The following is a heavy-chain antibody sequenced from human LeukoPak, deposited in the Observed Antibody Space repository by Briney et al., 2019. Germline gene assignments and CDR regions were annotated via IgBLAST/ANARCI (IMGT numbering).Heavy chain of an antibody. CDR2: ISSSGSP. V-gene: IGHV4-61*02. CDR1: GDSISSGDYY. CDR3: ARASGGYSYGYPDY. Sequence: PSETLSLTCTVSGDSISSGDYYWSWIRQPAGKGLEWIGRISSSGSPNYNPSLKSRVTISVDTSKNQFSLKLSSVTAADTAVYYCARASGGYSYGYPDYWGQGTLVTVSS. J-gene: IGHJ4*02. D-gene: IGHD5-18*01.